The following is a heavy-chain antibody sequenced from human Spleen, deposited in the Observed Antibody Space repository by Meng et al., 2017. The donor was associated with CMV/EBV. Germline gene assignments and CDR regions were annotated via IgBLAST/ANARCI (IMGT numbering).Heavy chain of an antibody. J-gene: IGHJ4*02. D-gene: IGHD2-8*01. CDR3: ARVYGGYDS. V-gene: IGHV3-7*01. CDR2: INQDGSDK. CDR1: GFVFSRNW. Sequence: RLACEASGFVFSRNWMTWVRQGAGEGLEWVANINQDGSDKYFADSVKGRFTISRDNAKNSLYLQMNSLTVADTAIYYCARVYGGYDSWGQGVLVTVSS.